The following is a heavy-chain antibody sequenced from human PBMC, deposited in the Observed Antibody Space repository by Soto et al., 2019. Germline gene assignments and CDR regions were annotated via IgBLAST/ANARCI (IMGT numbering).Heavy chain of an antibody. J-gene: IGHJ2*01. CDR2: ISGGGDAA. Sequence: VQVLESGGGLVQPGGSLRLSCAGSGFTFINYAMNWVRQAPGKGLEWVSSISGGGDAAFFPDSVRGRFTISRDNSKNTVTLQMNSLRVDDTAVYYCARKILGSTTRPNYWYFDLWGRGTLVTVSS. CDR3: ARKILGSTTRPNYWYFDL. V-gene: IGHV3-23*01. D-gene: IGHD7-27*01. CDR1: GFTFINYA.